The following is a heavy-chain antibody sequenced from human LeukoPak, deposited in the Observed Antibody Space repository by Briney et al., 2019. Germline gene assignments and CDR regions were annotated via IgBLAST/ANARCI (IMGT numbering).Heavy chain of an antibody. V-gene: IGHV4-59*01. CDR2: IYYSGST. CDR1: GGSISSYY. CDR3: ARSAAHDYFDY. Sequence: SETLSLTCTVSGGSISSYYWSWIRQPPGKGLEWIGYIYYSGSTNYNPSLKSRATISVDTSKNQFSLKLSSVTAADTAVYYCARSAAHDYFDYWGQGTLVTVSS. D-gene: IGHD6-13*01. J-gene: IGHJ4*02.